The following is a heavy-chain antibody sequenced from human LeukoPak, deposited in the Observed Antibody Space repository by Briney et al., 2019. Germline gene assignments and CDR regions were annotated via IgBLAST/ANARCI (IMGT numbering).Heavy chain of an antibody. CDR2: IYYSGST. V-gene: IGHV4-59*01. J-gene: IGHJ3*02. CDR1: GGSISSYY. Sequence: SETLSLTCTVSGGSISSYYWSWIRQPPGKGLEWIGYIYYSGSTNYNPSLKSRATISVDTSKNQFSLKLSSVTAADTAVYYCARYSVVVPAANDAFDIWGQGTMVTVSS. D-gene: IGHD2-2*01. CDR3: ARYSVVVPAANDAFDI.